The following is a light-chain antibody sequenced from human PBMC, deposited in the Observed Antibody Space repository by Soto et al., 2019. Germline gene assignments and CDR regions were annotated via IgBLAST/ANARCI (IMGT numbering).Light chain of an antibody. Sequence: QSALTQPASVSGSPGQSITISCTGTSSDVGGYNYVSWYQQHPGKAPKLMIYEVSNRPSGVSNRFSGSKSGNTASLTISGLQAEDEGDYYCSSYTSSSTHVVFGGGTNLTVL. J-gene: IGLJ2*01. V-gene: IGLV2-14*01. CDR3: SSYTSSSTHVV. CDR2: EVS. CDR1: SSDVGGYNY.